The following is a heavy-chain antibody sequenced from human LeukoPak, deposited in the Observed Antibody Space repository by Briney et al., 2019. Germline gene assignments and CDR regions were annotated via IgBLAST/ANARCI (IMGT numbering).Heavy chain of an antibody. J-gene: IGHJ4*02. Sequence: PETLSLTCTVSGVSISTYYWTWIRQPPGKGLEWIGNIDYSGNTKYNPSLNSRVTISVDTSKNHFSLKLSSVTAADTAVYYCARWYYDSSGYRYFDYWGQGTLVTVSS. CDR3: ARWYYDSSGYRYFDY. V-gene: IGHV4-59*12. D-gene: IGHD3-22*01. CDR1: GVSISTYY. CDR2: IDYSGNT.